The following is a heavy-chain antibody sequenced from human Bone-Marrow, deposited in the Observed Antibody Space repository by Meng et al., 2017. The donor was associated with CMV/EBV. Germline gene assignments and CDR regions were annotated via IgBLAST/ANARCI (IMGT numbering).Heavy chain of an antibody. J-gene: IGHJ4*02. V-gene: IGHV1-69*02. CDR1: GGTFSSYT. CDR2: IIPILGIA. D-gene: IGHD5-18*01. CDR3: ARSKTRTRTALSDY. Sequence: SVKVSCKASGGTFSSYTISWVRQAPGQGLEWMGRIIPILGIANYAQKFQGRVTITADKSTSTAYMELSSLRSEDTAVYYCARSKTRTRTALSDYWGQGTLVAFSS.